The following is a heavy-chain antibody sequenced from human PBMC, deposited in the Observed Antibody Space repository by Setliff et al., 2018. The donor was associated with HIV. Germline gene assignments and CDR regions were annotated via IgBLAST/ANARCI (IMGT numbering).Heavy chain of an antibody. CDR2: SYYSGNT. J-gene: IGHJ4*02. D-gene: IGHD4-17*01. V-gene: IGHV4-59*01. Sequence: SETLSLTCTVSGGSITGYYWSWIRQPPGKGLEWIGWSYYSGNTRYNPSLKSRVTISLDTSKNRFSLYLQMNSLSPEDTALYYWARDAVDDYARYFDYWGQGSLVTVSS. CDR1: GGSITGYY. CDR3: ARDAVDDYARYFDY.